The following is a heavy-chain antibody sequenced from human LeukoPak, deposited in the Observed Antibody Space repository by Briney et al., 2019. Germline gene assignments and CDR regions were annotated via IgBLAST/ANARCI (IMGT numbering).Heavy chain of an antibody. D-gene: IGHD2-2*01. V-gene: IGHV1-58*01. J-gene: IGHJ4*02. CDR1: GFTFTSSA. CDR3: ARDSPRFVVVPAATDY. Sequence: EASVKVSCKASGFTFTSSAVQWVRQARGQRLEWIGWIVVGSGNTNYAQKFQERVTITRDMSTSTAYMELSSLRSEDTAVYYCARDSPRFVVVPAATDYWGQGTLVTVSS. CDR2: IVVGSGNT.